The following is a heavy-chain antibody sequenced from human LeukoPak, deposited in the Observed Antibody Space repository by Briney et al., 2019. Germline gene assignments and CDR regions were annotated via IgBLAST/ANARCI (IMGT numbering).Heavy chain of an antibody. D-gene: IGHD3-16*01. V-gene: IGHV3-23*01. CDR3: TREAVATGYGYD. CDR2: ISSGGDRT. Sequence: GGSLRLSCSATGFTFSPYAFSWVRQAPGKGLEWVSAISSGGDRTYYVDSVVGRFTISRDNSKNMLLLHMSSLRAEDAAMYYCTREAVATGYGYDWGQRTLVTVSS. CDR1: GFTFSPYA. J-gene: IGHJ4*02.